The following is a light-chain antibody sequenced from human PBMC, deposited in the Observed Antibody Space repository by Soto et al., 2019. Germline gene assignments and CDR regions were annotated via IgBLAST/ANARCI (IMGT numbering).Light chain of an antibody. CDR3: AAWDGSLNGPV. Sequence: QSVLTQPPSASGTPGQRVTISCSGSSSNIGSSTVNWYQQLPGTAPKLLIYSNNQRPSGVPDRFSGSKSATSASLAISGLQSEDENDYYCAAWDGSLNGPVFGGGTKLTVL. V-gene: IGLV1-44*01. CDR1: SSNIGSST. J-gene: IGLJ3*02. CDR2: SNN.